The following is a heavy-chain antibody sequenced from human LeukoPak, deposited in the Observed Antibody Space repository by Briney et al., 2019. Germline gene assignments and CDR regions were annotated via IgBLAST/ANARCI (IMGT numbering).Heavy chain of an antibody. CDR3: ARGPLGDFDY. Sequence: PGGSLRLSCAASGFTFSSYSMNWVRQAPGKGLEWVSSISSSSSYMYYTDSVKGRFTISRDNAKNSLYLQMNSLRAEDTAVYYCARGPLGDFDYWGQGTLVTVSS. CDR1: GFTFSSYS. CDR2: ISSSSSYM. D-gene: IGHD3-16*01. V-gene: IGHV3-21*01. J-gene: IGHJ4*02.